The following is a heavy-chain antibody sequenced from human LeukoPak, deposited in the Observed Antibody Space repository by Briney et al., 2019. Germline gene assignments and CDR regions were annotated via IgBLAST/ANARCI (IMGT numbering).Heavy chain of an antibody. CDR1: GFTFERYV. D-gene: IGHD6-13*01. J-gene: IGHJ4*02. CDR3: ARSIPYGTTWYGRSDY. Sequence: GGSLRLSCVTSGFTFERYVMHWMRLAPGKGLECVSSIHPNNGGVGYAASVKGRFTISRDNALNSLYLQMNSLRAEDTAIYYCARSIPYGTTWYGRSDYWGQGTLVTVSS. V-gene: IGHV3-20*04. CDR2: IHPNNGGV.